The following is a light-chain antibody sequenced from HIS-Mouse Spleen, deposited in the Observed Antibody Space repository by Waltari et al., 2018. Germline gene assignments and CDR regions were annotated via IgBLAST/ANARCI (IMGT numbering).Light chain of an antibody. Sequence: SYELTQPPSVSVSPGQTASIPCSGDKWGGKYAYWYPQKPGQSPVLVIYQDSKRPSGIPERFSGSNSGNTATLTISGTQAMDEADYYCQAWDSSTVVFGGGTKLTVL. CDR2: QDS. V-gene: IGLV3-1*01. CDR1: KWGGKY. J-gene: IGLJ2*01. CDR3: QAWDSSTVV.